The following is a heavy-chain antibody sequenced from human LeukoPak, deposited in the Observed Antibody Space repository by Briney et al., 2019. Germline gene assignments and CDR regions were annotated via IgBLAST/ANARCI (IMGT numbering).Heavy chain of an antibody. CDR2: ISAYNGNT. Sequence: ASVKVSCKASGYTFTSCGISWVRQAPGQGLEWMGWISAYNGNTNYAQKLQGRVTMTTDTSTSTAYMELRSLRSDDTAVYYCARTRRDGYNYEVDYFDYWGQGTLVTVSS. J-gene: IGHJ4*02. CDR1: GYTFTSCG. CDR3: ARTRRDGYNYEVDYFDY. D-gene: IGHD5-24*01. V-gene: IGHV1-18*01.